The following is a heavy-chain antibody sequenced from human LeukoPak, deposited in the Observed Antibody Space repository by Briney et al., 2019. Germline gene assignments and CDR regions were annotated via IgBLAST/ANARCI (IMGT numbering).Heavy chain of an antibody. D-gene: IGHD2-15*01. CDR2: IYYSGST. V-gene: IGHV4-61*08. J-gene: IGHJ6*02. CDR3: ARASECKYCSGGSFYYYYGMDV. Sequence: PSETLSLTCTVSGGSISSGDYYWSWIRQPPGKGLEWIGYIYYSGSTDYNPSLKSRVTISVDTSKNQFSLKLSSVTAADTAVYYCARASECKYCSGGSFYYYYGMDVWGQGTTVTVSS. CDR1: GGSISSGDYY.